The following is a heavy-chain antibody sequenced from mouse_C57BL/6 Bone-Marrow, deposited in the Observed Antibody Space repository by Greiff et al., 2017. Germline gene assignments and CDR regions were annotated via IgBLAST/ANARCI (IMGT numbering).Heavy chain of an antibody. D-gene: IGHD2-3*01. J-gene: IGHJ1*03. Sequence: QVQLQQSGAELVRPGTSVKMSCKASGYTFTNYWIGWAKQRPGHGLEWIGDIYPGGGYTNYNEKFKGKATLTADKSSSTAYMQFSSPTSEDSAIYYCARWGDGYWYFDVWGTGTTVTVSS. CDR1: GYTFTNYW. CDR3: ARWGDGYWYFDV. V-gene: IGHV1-63*01. CDR2: IYPGGGYT.